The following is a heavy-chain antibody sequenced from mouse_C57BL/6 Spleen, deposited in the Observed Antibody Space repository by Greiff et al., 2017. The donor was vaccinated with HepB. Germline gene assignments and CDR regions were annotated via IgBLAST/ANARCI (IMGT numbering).Heavy chain of an antibody. V-gene: IGHV1-61*01. D-gene: IGHD4-1*01. J-gene: IGHJ3*01. CDR1: GYTFTSYW. CDR3: ATGSAWFAY. CDR2: IYPSDSET. Sequence: QVQLQQPGAELVRPGSSVKLSCKASGYTFTSYWMDWVKQRPGQGLEWIGNIYPSDSETHCNQKFKDKATLTVDKSSSTAYMQLSSLTSEDSAVYYCATGSAWFAYWGQGTLVTVSA.